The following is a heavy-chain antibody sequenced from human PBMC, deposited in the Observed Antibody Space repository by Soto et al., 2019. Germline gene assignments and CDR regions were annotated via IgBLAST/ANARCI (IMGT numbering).Heavy chain of an antibody. CDR3: ARDPVIITGRGGLGYYGMDV. CDR1: GGSISSGGYY. Sequence: PSETLSLTCTVSGGSISSGGYYWSWIRQHPGKGLEWIGYIYYSGSTYYNPSLKSRVTISVDTSKNQFSLKLSSVTAADTAVYYCARDPVIITGRGGLGYYGMDVWCQGTTVTVSS. D-gene: IGHD1-20*01. V-gene: IGHV4-31*03. J-gene: IGHJ6*02. CDR2: IYYSGST.